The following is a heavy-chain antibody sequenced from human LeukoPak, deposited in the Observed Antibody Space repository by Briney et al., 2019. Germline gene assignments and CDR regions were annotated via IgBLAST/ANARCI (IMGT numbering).Heavy chain of an antibody. CDR1: GFTFSSYA. CDR3: ARAGMDYYDSSGYYYEN. CDR2: IYYSGST. D-gene: IGHD3-22*01. J-gene: IGHJ4*02. V-gene: IGHV4-30-4*08. Sequence: LRLSCAASGFTFSSYAMSWIRQPPGKGLEWIGYIYYSGSTYYNPSLKSRVTISVDTSKNQFSLKLSSVTAADTAVYYCARAGMDYYDSSGYYYENWGQGTLVTVSS.